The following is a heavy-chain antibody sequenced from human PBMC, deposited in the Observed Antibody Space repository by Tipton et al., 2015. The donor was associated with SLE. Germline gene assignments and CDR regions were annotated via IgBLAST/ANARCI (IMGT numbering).Heavy chain of an antibody. CDR3: ARLTYYDSTGHFDY. D-gene: IGHD3-22*01. V-gene: IGHV4-38-2*02. CDR2: IYHSDYT. CDR1: GYSLTSGYY. J-gene: IGHJ4*02. Sequence: TLSLTCTVSGYSLTSGYYWGWIRQPPGKGLEWIGHIYHSDYTSYNPSLKSRVFISIGTSKKQFSLKLSSVTAADTAVYYCARLTYYDSTGHFDYWGQGSLVTVSS.